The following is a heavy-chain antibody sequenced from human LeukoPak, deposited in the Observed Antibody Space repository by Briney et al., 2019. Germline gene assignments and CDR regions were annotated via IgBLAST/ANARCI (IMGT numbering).Heavy chain of an antibody. Sequence: GGSLRLSCAASGFTFSSYAMSWVRQAPGKGLEWVSAISGSGGSTYYADSVKGRFTISRDNSKNTLYLKMNSLRAEDTAVYYCAKDRVTMVRGVINYFDYWGQGTLVTVSS. V-gene: IGHV3-23*01. CDR3: AKDRVTMVRGVINYFDY. CDR2: ISGSGGST. D-gene: IGHD3-10*01. J-gene: IGHJ4*02. CDR1: GFTFSSYA.